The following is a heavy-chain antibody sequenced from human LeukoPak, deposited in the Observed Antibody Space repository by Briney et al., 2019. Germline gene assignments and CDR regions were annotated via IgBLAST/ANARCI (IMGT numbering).Heavy chain of an antibody. V-gene: IGHV1-2*02. Sequence: ASVKVSCKASGYTFTGYYMHWVRQAPGQGLEWMGWINPNSGGTNYAPKFQGRVTMTRDTSISTAYMELSRLRSDDTAVYYCASSGVIRGSGSLDYWGQGTLVTVSS. J-gene: IGHJ4*02. CDR3: ASSGVIRGSGSLDY. D-gene: IGHD3-22*01. CDR1: GYTFTGYY. CDR2: INPNSGGT.